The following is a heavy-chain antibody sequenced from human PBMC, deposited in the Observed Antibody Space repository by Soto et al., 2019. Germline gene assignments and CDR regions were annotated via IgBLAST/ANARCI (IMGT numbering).Heavy chain of an antibody. V-gene: IGHV1-8*01. Sequence: QVQLVQSGAEVKKPGASVKVSCKASGYTFTNYDINWVRQAPGQGLEWVGRMNPNSGKTEYAQKFQGRVTMTRNTTISTAYMELSSLGYEGPDVYYCSTWGRSGWYTGLFWGQGTLVTVSS. CDR3: STWGRSGWYTGLF. J-gene: IGHJ4*02. CDR1: GYTFTNYD. D-gene: IGHD6-19*01. CDR2: MNPNSGKT.